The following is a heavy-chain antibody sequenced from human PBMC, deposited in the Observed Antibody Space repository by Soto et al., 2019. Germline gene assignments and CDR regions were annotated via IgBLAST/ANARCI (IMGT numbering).Heavy chain of an antibody. D-gene: IGHD3-3*01. CDR3: AAAHYDFWSGYYSPFDY. CDR1: GFTFTSSA. CDR2: IVVGSGNT. V-gene: IGHV1-58*02. Sequence: SVKVSCKASGFTFTSSAMQWVRQARGQRLEWIGWIVVGSGNTNYAQKFQERVTITRDMSTSTAYMELSSLRSEDTAVYYCAAAHYDFWSGYYSPFDYWGQGTLVTVSS. J-gene: IGHJ4*02.